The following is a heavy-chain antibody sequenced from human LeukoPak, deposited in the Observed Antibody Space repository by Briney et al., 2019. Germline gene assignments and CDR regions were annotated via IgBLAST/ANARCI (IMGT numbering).Heavy chain of an antibody. V-gene: IGHV3-7*01. Sequence: GGSLRLSCTASGFTFSGHWMSWVRQAPGRGREWVASIRQDGSEKHYVDSVEGRFIISRDNAKNSLHLQMNSLRAEDTAVYYCAKGSSRPPNAFDIWGQGTLVTVSS. CDR2: IRQDGSEK. J-gene: IGHJ3*02. D-gene: IGHD6-6*01. CDR3: AKGSSRPPNAFDI. CDR1: GFTFSGHW.